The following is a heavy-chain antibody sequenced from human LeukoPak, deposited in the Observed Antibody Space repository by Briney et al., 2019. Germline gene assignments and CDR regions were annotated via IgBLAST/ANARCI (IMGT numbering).Heavy chain of an antibody. J-gene: IGHJ5*02. V-gene: IGHV4-39*01. CDR3: ARPRGSPIGGYNWFDP. Sequence: SETLSLTCTVSGRSISTNDYYWDWVRQPPGKGLEWIGTIFYSGGTDYNPSLKSRVTMSVDTSKNQFSLRLTSVTAAYTAVYYCARPRGSPIGGYNWFDPWGQGTLVAVSS. CDR2: IFYSGGT. CDR1: GRSISTNDYY. D-gene: IGHD2-15*01.